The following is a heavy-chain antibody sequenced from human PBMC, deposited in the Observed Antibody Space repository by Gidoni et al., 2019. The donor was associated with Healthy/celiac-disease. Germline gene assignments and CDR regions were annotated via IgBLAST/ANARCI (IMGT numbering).Heavy chain of an antibody. CDR1: GGSISSSSYY. D-gene: IGHD3-16*02. J-gene: IGHJ4*02. Sequence: QLQLQESGPGLVKPSETLSLTCTVSGGSISSSSYYWGWIRQPPGEGLEWIGSIYYSGSTYYNPSLKSRVTISVDTSKNQFSLRLSSVTAADTAVYYCARIGGVIGRFDYWGQGTLVTVSS. CDR3: ARIGGVIGRFDY. V-gene: IGHV4-39*01. CDR2: IYYSGST.